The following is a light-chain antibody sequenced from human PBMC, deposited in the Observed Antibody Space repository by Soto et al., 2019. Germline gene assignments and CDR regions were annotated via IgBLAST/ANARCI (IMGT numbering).Light chain of an antibody. Sequence: DLQMTQSPSSLSASVGDRVTITCQASRDISNYLNWYQQKPGKAPKLLIYDASNLETGVPSRFSGSGSGTDFTFTISSLQPEDIATYCCQQYDNLPPTFGGGTKVEIK. CDR3: QQYDNLPPT. J-gene: IGKJ4*01. CDR1: RDISNY. V-gene: IGKV1-33*01. CDR2: DAS.